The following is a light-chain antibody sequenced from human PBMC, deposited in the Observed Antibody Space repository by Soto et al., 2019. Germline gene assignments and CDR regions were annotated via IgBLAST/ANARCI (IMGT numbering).Light chain of an antibody. J-gene: IGKJ4*01. CDR1: QSVSSSY. CDR3: QQYGSSPPLT. CDR2: GAS. V-gene: IGKV3-20*01. Sequence: EIVLTQSPGTLSLSPGERATLSCRASQSVSSSYLAWYQQKPGQAPRLLIYGASSRATGIPDRFSGSGSGTAFTLAISRLEPEAFAVYYCQQYGSSPPLTFGGGTKVEIK.